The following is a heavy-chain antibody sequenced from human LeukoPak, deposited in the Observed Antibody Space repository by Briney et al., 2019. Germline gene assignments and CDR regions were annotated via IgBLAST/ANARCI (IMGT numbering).Heavy chain of an antibody. D-gene: IGHD3-10*01. CDR2: IYYSGST. CDR3: ARVGWYGGLTEFDY. Sequence: PETLWPTRTVSGGSVSSGSYYWSCIRQPPGKGLEWIGYIYYSGSTNYNPSLKSRVTISGDTSKNQFSLKLSSVTAADTAVYYCARVGWYGGLTEFDYWGPGTLVTVSS. V-gene: IGHV4-61*01. CDR1: GGSVSSGSYY. J-gene: IGHJ4*02.